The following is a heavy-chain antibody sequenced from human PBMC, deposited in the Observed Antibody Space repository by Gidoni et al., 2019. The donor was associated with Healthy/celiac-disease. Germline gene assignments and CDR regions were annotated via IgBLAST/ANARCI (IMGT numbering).Heavy chain of an antibody. V-gene: IGHV3-48*02. J-gene: IGHJ5*02. CDR2: ISSSSSTI. Sequence: EVQLVESGGGLVHPGGSLRLSCAASGFPFSSYSMNWVRQAPGKGLAWVSYISSSSSTIYYADFVKGRFTISRDHAKNSLVLQMNRLRDEDTAVYYCARGPSSRTSFDPWGQGTLVTVSS. D-gene: IGHD2-15*01. CDR3: ARGPSSRTSFDP. CDR1: GFPFSSYS.